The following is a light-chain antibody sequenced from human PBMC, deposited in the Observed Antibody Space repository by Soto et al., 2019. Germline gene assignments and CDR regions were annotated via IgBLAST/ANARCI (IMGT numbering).Light chain of an antibody. Sequence: ELVITQSPVTLSVTPGESATLTCRASQSITIDLAWYQQKPGQAPSLLIFGASTRATGIPARFSGTGSGTDFTLTISRLEPEDFAVYYCQQRSNWPTFGQGTRLEI. V-gene: IGKV3-11*01. J-gene: IGKJ5*01. CDR2: GAS. CDR1: QSITID. CDR3: QQRSNWPT.